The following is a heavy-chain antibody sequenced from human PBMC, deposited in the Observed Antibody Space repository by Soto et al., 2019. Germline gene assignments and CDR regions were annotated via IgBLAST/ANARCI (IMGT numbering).Heavy chain of an antibody. Sequence: GPLRLSCAASGFCFSYYAMSWVRQAPGKGLEWVSDISGSGGSTYHADSVKGRFTISRDNSKKTLYLQMKSLRAEDTAVYYCATPLTIAVAGSFHYWGQGSLVSVSS. D-gene: IGHD6-19*01. V-gene: IGHV3-23*01. CDR1: GFCFSYYA. J-gene: IGHJ4*02. CDR3: ATPLTIAVAGSFHY. CDR2: ISGSGGST.